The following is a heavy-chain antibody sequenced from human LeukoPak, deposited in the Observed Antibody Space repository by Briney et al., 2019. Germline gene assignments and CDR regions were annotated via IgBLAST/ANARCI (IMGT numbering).Heavy chain of an antibody. CDR3: ARDRGKWELLLEYLQH. V-gene: IGHV3-30-3*01. CDR2: ISYDGSNK. CDR1: GFTFSSYA. Sequence: GGSLRLSCAASGFTFSSYAMHWVRQAPGKGLEWVAVISYDGSNKYYADSVKGRFTISRDNSKNTLYLQMNSLRAEDTAVYYCARDRGKWELLLEYLQHWGQGTLVTVSS. D-gene: IGHD1-26*01. J-gene: IGHJ1*01.